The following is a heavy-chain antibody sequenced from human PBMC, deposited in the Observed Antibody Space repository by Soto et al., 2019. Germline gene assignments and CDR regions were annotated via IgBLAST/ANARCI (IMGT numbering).Heavy chain of an antibody. Sequence: PGGSLRLSCAASGFTVSSNYMSWVRQAPGKGLEWVSVIYSGGSTYYADSMKGRFTISRHNSKNTLYIQMNRQIAEDTAVYYCARTYCSSTSCHTFDYWGQGTLVTVSS. V-gene: IGHV3-53*04. J-gene: IGHJ4*02. CDR3: ARTYCSSTSCHTFDY. CDR1: GFTVSSNY. D-gene: IGHD2-2*02. CDR2: IYSGGST.